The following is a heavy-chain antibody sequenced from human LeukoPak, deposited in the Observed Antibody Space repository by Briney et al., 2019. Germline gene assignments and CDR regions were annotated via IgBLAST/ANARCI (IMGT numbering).Heavy chain of an antibody. V-gene: IGHV3-48*01. CDR2: ISSSSSTI. Sequence: GGSLRLSCAASGFTFSSYSMNWVRQAPGKGLEWVSYISSSSSTIYYADSVKGRFTISRDNAKNSLYLQMNSLRAEDTAVYYCARVGGSYSVYYFDYWGQGTLVTVSS. J-gene: IGHJ4*02. D-gene: IGHD1-26*01. CDR3: ARVGGSYSVYYFDY. CDR1: GFTFSSYS.